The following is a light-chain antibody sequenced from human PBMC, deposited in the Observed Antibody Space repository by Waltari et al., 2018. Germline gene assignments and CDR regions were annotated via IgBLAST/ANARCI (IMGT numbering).Light chain of an antibody. CDR3: QQYGSSPLT. Sequence: EIVLTQSPGTLSLSPGERFTLACRASENIRRGYLAWYQQQPCQAPRLLIFGAASRASGVSDRFRRSGSGTGFVLTIGRLDPEDCAVYYCQQYGSSPLTFGGGTKVEIK. CDR1: ENIRRGY. CDR2: GAA. J-gene: IGKJ4*01. V-gene: IGKV3-20*01.